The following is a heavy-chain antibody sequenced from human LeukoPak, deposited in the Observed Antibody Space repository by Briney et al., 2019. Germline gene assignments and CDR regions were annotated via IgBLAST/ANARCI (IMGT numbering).Heavy chain of an antibody. CDR2: VSGHNGDT. J-gene: IGHJ5*02. CDR1: GHTFTSYG. V-gene: IGHV1-18*01. CDR3: ARDRHSGYSSVWYDH. D-gene: IGHD6-25*01. Sequence: ASVKFSCNASGHTFTSYGITWARQAPGQGLEWMGWVSGHNGDTDYAQKLQGRVTITIVTSTTTAYMELRTLISDDTAVYFCARDRHSGYSSVWYDHWGQGTLVTVSS.